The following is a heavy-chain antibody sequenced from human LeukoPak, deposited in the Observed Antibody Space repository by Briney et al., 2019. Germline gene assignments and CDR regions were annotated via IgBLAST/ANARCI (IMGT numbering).Heavy chain of an antibody. Sequence: GGSLRLSCAASGFTFSSYDMYWVRQSTGNGLEWVSAIGTAGDTYYPGSVKGRFTISRENAKNSLYLRMNSLRVGDTAVYYCVRGPYCSGGSCYGHFDYWGQGTLVTASS. CDR2: IGTAGDT. CDR1: GFTFSSYD. V-gene: IGHV3-13*01. CDR3: VRGPYCSGGSCYGHFDY. J-gene: IGHJ4*02. D-gene: IGHD2-15*01.